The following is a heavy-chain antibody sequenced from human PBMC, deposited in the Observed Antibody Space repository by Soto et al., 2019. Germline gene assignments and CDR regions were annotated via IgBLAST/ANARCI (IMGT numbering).Heavy chain of an antibody. CDR1: GFTFSTYW. J-gene: IGHJ6*02. D-gene: IGHD2-15*01. V-gene: IGHV3-7*03. CDR3: ARGSGGHNYYYGMDV. CDR2: IGEDGSEK. Sequence: PGGSLRLSCTASGFTFSTYWMSWVRQAPGMGLEWVANIGEDGSEKYYVGSVKGRFTISRDNAKNSLYLQMNSLRADDTAVYYCARGSGGHNYYYGMDVWGQGTTVTVSS.